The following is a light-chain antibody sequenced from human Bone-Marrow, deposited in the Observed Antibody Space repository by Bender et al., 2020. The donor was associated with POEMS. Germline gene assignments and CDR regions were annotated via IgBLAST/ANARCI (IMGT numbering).Light chain of an antibody. J-gene: IGLJ2*01. V-gene: IGLV1-47*01. CDR2: KNY. CDR1: SSNIGNNY. Sequence: QSVLSQPPSVSGTPGQRVTISCSGSSSNIGNNYVYWYQQFPGTAPKLLIYKNYQRPSGVPDRFSASKSGTSASLAISGLRSEDEADYYCSAWDDSLSGVIFGGGTKVTAL. CDR3: SAWDDSLSGVI.